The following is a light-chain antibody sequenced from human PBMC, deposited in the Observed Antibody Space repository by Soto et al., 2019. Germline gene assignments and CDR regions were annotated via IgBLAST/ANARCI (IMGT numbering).Light chain of an antibody. Sequence: DIQMTQSPSSLYAAVGDRVTITCRASQGIRNALGWYQQKPGKAPKRLIYGASCLGRGVPSRFSGSGSGTEFTLTISSLQSEDFATYYCLQHNTYPLTFGGGTRVEIK. CDR3: LQHNTYPLT. V-gene: IGKV1-17*01. CDR2: GAS. CDR1: QGIRNA. J-gene: IGKJ4*01.